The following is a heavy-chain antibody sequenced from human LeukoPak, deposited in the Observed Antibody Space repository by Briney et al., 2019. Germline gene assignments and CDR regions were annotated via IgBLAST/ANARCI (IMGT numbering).Heavy chain of an antibody. Sequence: SETLSLTCAVYGGSFSGYYWSWIRQPPGKGLEWIGEINHSGSTNYNPSLKSRVTISVDTSKNQFSLKLSSVTAADTAVYYCARVARDYDWLFYYFDYWGQGTLVTVSS. J-gene: IGHJ4*02. CDR2: INHSGST. D-gene: IGHD3-9*01. CDR1: GGSFSGYY. V-gene: IGHV4-34*01. CDR3: ARVARDYDWLFYYFDY.